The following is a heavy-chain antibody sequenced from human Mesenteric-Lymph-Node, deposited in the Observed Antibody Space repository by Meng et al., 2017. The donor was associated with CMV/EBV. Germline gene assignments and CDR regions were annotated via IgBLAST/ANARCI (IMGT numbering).Heavy chain of an antibody. CDR1: GFTFSSYA. CDR3: ARDIVVVPAAILANYYYYYGMDV. Sequence: GESLKISCATSGFTFSSYAMNWVRQAPGKGLEWVSAISGSGGSTYYAHSVKGRFTISRDNSKNTLYLQMNSLRAEDTAVYYCARDIVVVPAAILANYYYYYGMDVWGQGTTVTVSS. D-gene: IGHD2-2*02. V-gene: IGHV3-23*01. J-gene: IGHJ6*02. CDR2: ISGSGGST.